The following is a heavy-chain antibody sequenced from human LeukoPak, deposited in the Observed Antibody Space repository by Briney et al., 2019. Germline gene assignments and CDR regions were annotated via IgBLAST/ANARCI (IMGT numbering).Heavy chain of an antibody. J-gene: IGHJ4*02. V-gene: IGHV3-21*04. D-gene: IGHD6-6*01. CDR2: ISSSSSYI. CDR3: AKDHYGSSSPYYFDY. Sequence: GGSLRLSCTAFGFTFGDDGWSWFRRAPGKGLEWVSSISSSSSYIYYADSVKGRFTISRDNAKNSLYLQMNSLRAEDTAIYYCAKDHYGSSSPYYFDYWGQGTLVTVSS. CDR1: GFTFGDDG.